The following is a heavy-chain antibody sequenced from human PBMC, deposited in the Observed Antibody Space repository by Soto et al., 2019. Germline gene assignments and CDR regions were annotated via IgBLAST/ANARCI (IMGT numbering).Heavy chain of an antibody. D-gene: IGHD1-26*01. CDR1: GFTFRNYG. CDR3: AKGRRSGSHWPYDF. Sequence: EVQLLDSGGGLVQPGGSLRLSCAASGFTFRNYGMSWVRQAPGKGLEWVSGISDSGSTYYADTVKGLFTISRDNSKNMLYLQMNSLRVEDTAVYYCAKGRRSGSHWPYDFWGQGTLVTVSS. CDR2: ISDSGST. V-gene: IGHV3-23*01. J-gene: IGHJ4*02.